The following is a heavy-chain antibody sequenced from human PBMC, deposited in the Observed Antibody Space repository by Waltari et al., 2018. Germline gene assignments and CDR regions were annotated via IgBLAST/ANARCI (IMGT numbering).Heavy chain of an antibody. J-gene: IGHJ3*01. CDR1: GFRFSLYG. D-gene: IGHD1-26*01. CDR3: AKDPPGSYYEGFDE. V-gene: IGHV3-23*04. Sequence: EANLAESGGGLVQPGGSLRLSCTASGFRFSLYGMSWVRQAPGKGREWVSAISGSSADTFYADSVKDRFVISRDNSKNTVFLEMNSLRAEDTALYYCAKDPPGSYYEGFDEWGQGTMVTVSS. CDR2: ISGSSADT.